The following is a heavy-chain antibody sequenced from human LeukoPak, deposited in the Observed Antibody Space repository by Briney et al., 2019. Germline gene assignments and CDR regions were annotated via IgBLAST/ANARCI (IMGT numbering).Heavy chain of an antibody. CDR3: ARDANRNGYNNFDL. V-gene: IGHV1-69*05. Sequence: GASVKVSCKASGGTFSSYAISWVRQAPGQGLEWMGGIIPIFGTANYAQKFQGRVTITTDESTSTAYMELSSLRSEDTAVYYCARDANRNGYNNFDLWGRGTLVTVSS. D-gene: IGHD5-24*01. CDR2: IIPIFGTA. CDR1: GGTFSSYA. J-gene: IGHJ2*01.